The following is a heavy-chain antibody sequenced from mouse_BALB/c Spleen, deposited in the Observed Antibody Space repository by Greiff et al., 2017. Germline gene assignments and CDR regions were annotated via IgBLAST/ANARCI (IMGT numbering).Heavy chain of an antibody. D-gene: IGHD1-2*01. Sequence: VQLQQSGPELVKPGASVKISCKASGYTFTDYNMHWVKQSHGKSLEWIGYIYPYNGGTGYNQKFKSKATLTVDNSSSTAYMELRSLTSEDSAVYYCARRATAPYFDYWGQGTTLTVSS. J-gene: IGHJ2*01. CDR1: GYTFTDYN. CDR2: IYPYNGGT. V-gene: IGHV1S29*02. CDR3: ARRATAPYFDY.